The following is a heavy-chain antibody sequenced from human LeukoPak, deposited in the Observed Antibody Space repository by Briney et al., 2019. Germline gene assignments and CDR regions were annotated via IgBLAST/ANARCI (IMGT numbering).Heavy chain of an antibody. Sequence: SETLSLTCPVSGGSISSSSYYWGWIRQPPGKGLGWIGSIYYSGSTYYNPSLKSRVTISVDTSKNQFSLKLSSVTAADTAVYYCARLSTTVTFFDYWGQGTLVTVSS. CDR2: IYYSGST. CDR1: GGSISSSSYY. CDR3: ARLSTTVTFFDY. J-gene: IGHJ4*02. V-gene: IGHV4-39*01. D-gene: IGHD4-17*01.